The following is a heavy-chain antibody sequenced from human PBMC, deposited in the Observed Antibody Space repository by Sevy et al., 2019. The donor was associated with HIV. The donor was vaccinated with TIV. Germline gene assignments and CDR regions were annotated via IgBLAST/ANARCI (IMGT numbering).Heavy chain of an antibody. CDR3: ARGFSYSRDSSGYYPGFDY. Sequence: SETLSLTCTVSGGSISSYYWSWIRQPPGKGLEWIGYIYYSGSTNYSPSLKSRVTISVDTSKNQFSLKLSSVTAADTAVYYCARGFSYSRDSSGYYPGFDYWGQGTLVTVSS. CDR1: GGSISSYY. J-gene: IGHJ4*02. CDR2: IYYSGST. D-gene: IGHD3-22*01. V-gene: IGHV4-59*01.